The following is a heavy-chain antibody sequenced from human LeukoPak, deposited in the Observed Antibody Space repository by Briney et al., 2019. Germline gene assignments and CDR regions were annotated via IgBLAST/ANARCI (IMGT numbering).Heavy chain of an antibody. D-gene: IGHD2-2*02. CDR3: AKQRDTASVGAFDT. V-gene: IGHV4-39*01. CDR1: GGSIRSNTNFWGWDSSSY. CDR2: IHFTGTT. Sequence: SETLSLTCSVSGGSIRSNTNFWGWDSSSYWGWIRQPPGKGLEWIGSIHFTGTTYYNSSLQSRLTISVDTSKNLFSLKLTSVTATDTALYYCAKQRDTASVGAFDTWGQGTMVIVSP. J-gene: IGHJ3*02.